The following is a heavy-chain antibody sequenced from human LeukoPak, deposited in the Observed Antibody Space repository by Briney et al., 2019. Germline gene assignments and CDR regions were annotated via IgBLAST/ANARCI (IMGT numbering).Heavy chain of an antibody. J-gene: IGHJ4*02. CDR3: AKGTGSYYVKSYFDY. CDR1: GFTFSFYA. Sequence: PGGSLRLSCAASGFTFSFYAMSWVRQAPGKGLEWVSAISGSGGSTYYADSVKGRFTISRDNSKNTLYLQMNSLRAEDTAVYYCAKGTGSYYVKSYFDYRGQGTLVTVSS. CDR2: ISGSGGST. V-gene: IGHV3-23*01. D-gene: IGHD3-10*01.